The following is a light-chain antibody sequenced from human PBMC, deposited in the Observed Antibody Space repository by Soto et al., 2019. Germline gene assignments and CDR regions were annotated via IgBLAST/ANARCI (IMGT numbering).Light chain of an antibody. V-gene: IGKV1-5*03. Sequence: EIQMTQSPSTLSASVGDRVTITCRASQTISIWLAWYQQKPGKAPKILIYKASSLESGVPSRFSGSGSGTEFTLTISSLQPDDFATYYCQQYSTYTPRTFGQGTKVDIK. CDR2: KAS. J-gene: IGKJ1*01. CDR1: QTISIW. CDR3: QQYSTYTPRT.